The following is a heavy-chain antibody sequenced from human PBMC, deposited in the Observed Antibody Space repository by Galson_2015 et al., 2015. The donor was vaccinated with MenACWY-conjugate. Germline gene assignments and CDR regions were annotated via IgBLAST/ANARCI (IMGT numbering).Heavy chain of an antibody. CDR1: GFDFDDYA. D-gene: IGHD3-10*01. CDR3: AKVIYGARYYFEH. V-gene: IGHV3-23*01. CDR2: VDLGGGSI. J-gene: IGHJ4*02. Sequence: SLRLSCAASGFDFDDYAMSWVRQAPGKGLQWVAGVDLGGGSIINTDPVRGRSTISRDNSKTTLDLQMDSLRAEDTAVYYCAKVIYGARYYFEHWGQGSLVIVTS.